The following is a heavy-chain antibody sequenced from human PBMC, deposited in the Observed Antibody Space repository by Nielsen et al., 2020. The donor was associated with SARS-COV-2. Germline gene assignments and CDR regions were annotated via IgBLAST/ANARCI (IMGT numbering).Heavy chain of an antibody. Sequence: WIRQPPGKGLEWLGEINHSGSNNYNPSLKSRVTISIDTSKNQFSLTMTTVTAADTAVYYCARPPVGWRGLKYYHYYIDVWGKGTTVTVSS. D-gene: IGHD5-24*01. CDR3: ARPPVGWRGLKYYHYYIDV. J-gene: IGHJ6*03. V-gene: IGHV4-34*01. CDR2: INHSGSN.